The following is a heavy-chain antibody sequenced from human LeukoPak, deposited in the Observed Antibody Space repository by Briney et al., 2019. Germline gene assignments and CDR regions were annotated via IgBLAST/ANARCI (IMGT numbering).Heavy chain of an antibody. D-gene: IGHD3-22*01. J-gene: IGHJ4*02. CDR2: INPNSGGT. Sequence: ASVKVSCKASGYTFTGYYMHWVRQAPGQGLEWMGWINPNSGGTNYAQKFQGRVTMTRDTSISTAYMELSRLRSDDTAVYYCARSGSITMIVVVPCGYWGQGTLVTVSS. V-gene: IGHV1-2*02. CDR3: ARSGSITMIVVVPCGY. CDR1: GYTFTGYY.